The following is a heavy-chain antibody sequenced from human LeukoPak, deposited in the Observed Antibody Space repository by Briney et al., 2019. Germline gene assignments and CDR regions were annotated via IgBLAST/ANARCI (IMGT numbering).Heavy chain of an antibody. J-gene: IGHJ4*02. CDR1: GFTFSSYG. CDR2: IWYDGSNK. CDR3: ARDRIAVAAFDY. Sequence: GGSLRLSCAASGFTFSSYGMPWVRQAPGKGLEWVAVIWYDGSNKYYADSVKGRFTISRDNSKNTLYLQMNSLRAEDTAVYYCARDRIAVAAFDYWGQGTLVTVSS. D-gene: IGHD6-19*01. V-gene: IGHV3-33*01.